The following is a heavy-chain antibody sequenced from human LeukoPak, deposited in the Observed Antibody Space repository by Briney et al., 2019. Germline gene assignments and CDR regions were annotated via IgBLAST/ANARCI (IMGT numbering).Heavy chain of an antibody. J-gene: IGHJ4*02. CDR2: INSDGSST. V-gene: IGHV3-74*01. Sequence: GGSLRLSCAASGFTFSRYWMQWVRQAPGKGLVWVSRINSDGSSTSYADSVKGRFTTSRDNAKNTLYLQMNSLRAEDAAVYYCVGVGSDSGSYYDYWGQGTLVTVSS. CDR3: VGVGSDSGSYYDY. CDR1: GFTFSRYW. D-gene: IGHD1-26*01.